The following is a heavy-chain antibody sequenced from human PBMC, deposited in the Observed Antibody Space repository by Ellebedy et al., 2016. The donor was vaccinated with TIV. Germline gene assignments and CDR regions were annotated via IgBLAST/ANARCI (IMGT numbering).Heavy chain of an antibody. CDR2: INQDGSEK. Sequence: GGSLRLSCAASGFTFSSYWMTWVRQAPGKGREWVANINQDGSEKYYVDSVQGRFTISRDNARNALNLQMNSVRAEDAAVYYGATDGSYGEDRSPTHAFGMWGQGTMVIVSS. CDR1: GFTFSSYW. CDR3: ATDGSYGEDRSPTHAFGM. V-gene: IGHV3-7*01. J-gene: IGHJ3*02. D-gene: IGHD3-10*01.